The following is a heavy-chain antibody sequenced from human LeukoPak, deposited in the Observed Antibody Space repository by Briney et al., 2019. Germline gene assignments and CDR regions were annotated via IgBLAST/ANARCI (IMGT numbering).Heavy chain of an antibody. CDR1: GGTFSGYA. CDR3: ASYEVVVPAAILLSAFDI. J-gene: IGHJ3*02. D-gene: IGHD2-2*02. Sequence: SVKVSCKASGGTFSGYAISWVRQAPGQGLEWMGGIIPIFGTANYAQKFQGRVTITADESTSTAYMELSSLRSEDTAVYYCASYEVVVPAAILLSAFDIWGQGTMVTVSS. V-gene: IGHV1-69*01. CDR2: IIPIFGTA.